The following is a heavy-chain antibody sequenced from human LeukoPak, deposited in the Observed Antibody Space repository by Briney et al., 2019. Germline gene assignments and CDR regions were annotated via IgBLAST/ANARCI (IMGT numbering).Heavy chain of an antibody. CDR2: IYPGDSDT. CDR3: ARLGSYGSGSFWFDP. Sequence: GESLKISCKGSGYSFTSYWIGWVRQMPGKGLEWMGIIYPGDSDTRYSPSFQGQVTISADRSISTAYLQWSSLKASDTAMYYCARLGSYGSGSFWFDPWGQGTLVTVSS. D-gene: IGHD3-10*01. J-gene: IGHJ5*02. V-gene: IGHV5-51*01. CDR1: GYSFTSYW.